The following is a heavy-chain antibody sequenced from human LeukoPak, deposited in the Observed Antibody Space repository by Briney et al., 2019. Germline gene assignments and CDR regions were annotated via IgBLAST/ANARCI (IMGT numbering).Heavy chain of an antibody. CDR3: ANGANCSGGSCYPAGAFDI. CDR2: IYYSGST. J-gene: IGHJ3*02. CDR1: GGSISSGDYY. Sequence: TPSETLSLTCTVSGGSISSGDYYWSWIRQPPGKGLEWIGYIYYSGSTYYNPSLKSRVTISVDTSKNQFSLKLSSVTAADTAVYYCANGANCSGGSCYPAGAFDIWGQGTMVTVSS. D-gene: IGHD2-15*01. V-gene: IGHV4-30-4*01.